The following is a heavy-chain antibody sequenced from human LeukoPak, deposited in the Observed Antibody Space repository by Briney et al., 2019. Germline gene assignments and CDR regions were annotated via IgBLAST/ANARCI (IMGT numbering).Heavy chain of an antibody. J-gene: IGHJ6*02. Sequence: PGRSLRLSCAASGFTFSTYGIHWVRQAPGKGLEWVAVISYDGSIKDYADSVKGRFTISRGNSKNTLYLQMNNLRGEDTAVYYCAKPRRDGYHRNSMDVWGQGTTVTVSS. V-gene: IGHV3-30*18. D-gene: IGHD5-24*01. CDR2: ISYDGSIK. CDR3: AKPRRDGYHRNSMDV. CDR1: GFTFSTYG.